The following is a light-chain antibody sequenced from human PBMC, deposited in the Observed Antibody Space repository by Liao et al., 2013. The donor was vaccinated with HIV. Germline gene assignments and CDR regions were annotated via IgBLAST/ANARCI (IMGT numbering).Light chain of an antibody. CDR3: QVWDSTTDHQV. CDR1: RLGDKY. CDR2: EDT. Sequence: SYDLTQPPSGSVPPGQTATITCSGDRLGDKYASWYQQKSGQSPVLVIYEDTKRPAGIPERFSGSNSGNTATLTISRVEAGDEADYYCQVWDSTTDHQVFGGGTKLTVL. V-gene: IGLV3-1*01. J-gene: IGLJ2*01.